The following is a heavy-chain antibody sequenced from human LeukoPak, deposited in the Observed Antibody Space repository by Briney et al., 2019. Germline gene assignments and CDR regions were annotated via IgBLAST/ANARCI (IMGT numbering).Heavy chain of an antibody. CDR2: ISYDGGKK. CDR3: AKDTGTIPLYYFDY. J-gene: IGHJ4*02. V-gene: IGHV3-30*18. CDR1: GFTFSSHD. Sequence: GGSLRLSCAASGFTFSSHDMHWVRQAPGKGLEWVSIISYDGGKKDYADSVKGRFTISRDNSKNSLYLQMNSLRAEDTALYYCAKDTGTIPLYYFDYWGQGTLVTVSS. D-gene: IGHD1-1*01.